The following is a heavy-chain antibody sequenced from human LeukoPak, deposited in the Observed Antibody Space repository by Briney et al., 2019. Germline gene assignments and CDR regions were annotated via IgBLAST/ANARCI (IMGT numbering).Heavy chain of an antibody. CDR2: INHSGST. CDR3: ARGHGGLGGMDV. V-gene: IGHV4-34*01. Sequence: SETLSLTCAVYGGSFSGYDWSWIRQPPGKGLEWIGEINHSGSTNYSPSLKSRVTISVDTSKNHFSLKVRSVTAPDTAVYYCARGHGGLGGMDVWGQGTTVTVSS. D-gene: IGHD2-15*01. CDR1: GGSFSGYD. J-gene: IGHJ6*02.